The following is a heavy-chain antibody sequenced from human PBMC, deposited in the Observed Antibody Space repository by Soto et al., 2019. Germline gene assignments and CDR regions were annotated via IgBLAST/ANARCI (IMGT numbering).Heavy chain of an antibody. CDR2: IISDGSIT. Sequence: GGSLRLSCAASGFTFSSHWMHWVRQAPVKGLVWVSRIISDGSITTYADSVKGRFTISRDNAKNTLYLQMKSLRAEDAAVYYCVRHFDKWGQAILVTVSS. CDR3: VRHFDK. J-gene: IGHJ4*02. V-gene: IGHV3-74*01. CDR1: GFTFSSHW.